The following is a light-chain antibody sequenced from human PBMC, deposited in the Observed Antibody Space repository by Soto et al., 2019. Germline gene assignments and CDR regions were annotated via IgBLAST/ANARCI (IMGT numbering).Light chain of an antibody. Sequence: QSVLTQPPSVSGAPGQRVTISCTGSSSNIGTGYHVQWYQQLPGTAPKLLIYGNTNRPSGDPARFSGSKSDTSASLAITGLRAEDEADYSCQSYDSSLSGYVFGSGTKLTVL. CDR1: SSNIGTGYH. CDR3: QSYDSSLSGYV. V-gene: IGLV1-40*01. CDR2: GNT. J-gene: IGLJ1*01.